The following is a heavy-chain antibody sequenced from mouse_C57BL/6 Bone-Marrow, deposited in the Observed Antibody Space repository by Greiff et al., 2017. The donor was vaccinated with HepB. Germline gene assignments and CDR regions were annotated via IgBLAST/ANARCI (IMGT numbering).Heavy chain of an antibody. J-gene: IGHJ3*01. D-gene: IGHD2-1*01. V-gene: IGHV5-9-1*02. CDR1: GFTFSSYA. CDR3: TRDHDYGNPFAY. Sequence: EVQGVESGEGLVKPGGSLKLSCAASGFTFSSYAMSWVRQTPEKRLEWVAYISSGGDYIYYADTVKGRFTISRDNARNTLYLQMSSLKSEDTAMYYCTRDHDYGNPFAYWGQGTLVPVSA. CDR2: ISSGGDYI.